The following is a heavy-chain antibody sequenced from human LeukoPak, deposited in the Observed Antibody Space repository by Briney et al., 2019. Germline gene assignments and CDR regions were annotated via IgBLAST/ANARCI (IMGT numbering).Heavy chain of an antibody. CDR2: INTNGGST. CDR1: GFTFSNYA. D-gene: IGHD6-13*01. CDR3: VARWYTGY. Sequence: GGSLRLSCAASGFTFSNYAMSWVRQAPGKGLEYVSAINTNGGSTYYADSVKGRFTISRDNSKNTLYLQMSSLRAEDTAVYYCVARWYTGYWGQGTLVTVSS. V-gene: IGHV3-64D*06. J-gene: IGHJ4*02.